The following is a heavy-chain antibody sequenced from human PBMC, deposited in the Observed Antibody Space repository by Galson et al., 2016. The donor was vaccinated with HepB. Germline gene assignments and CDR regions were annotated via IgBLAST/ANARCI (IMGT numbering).Heavy chain of an antibody. CDR3: ARDRVWFGELYGMDV. CDR1: GYTFSNYY. J-gene: IGHJ6*02. Sequence: SVKVSCKASGYTFSNYYMHWVRQAPGQGLEWMGKINPSGGSTSYAQKFQGRVTMTRDTSTSTVYMELSSLRSEDTAAYYCARDRVWFGELYGMDVWGQGTTVTVSS. D-gene: IGHD3-10*01. CDR2: INPSGGST. V-gene: IGHV1-46*01.